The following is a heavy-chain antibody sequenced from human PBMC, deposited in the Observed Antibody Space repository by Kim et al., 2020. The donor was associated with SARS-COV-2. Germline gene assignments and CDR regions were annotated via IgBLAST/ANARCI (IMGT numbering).Heavy chain of an antibody. V-gene: IGHV3-21*01. Sequence: GGSLRLSCAASGFTFSSYSMNWVRQAPGKGLEWVSSISSSSSYIYYADSVKGRFTISRDNAKNSLYLQMNSLRAEDTAVYYCAVVPAAEYYFDYWGQGTLVTVSS. J-gene: IGHJ4*02. CDR1: GFTFSSYS. CDR3: AVVPAAEYYFDY. D-gene: IGHD2-2*01. CDR2: ISSSSSYI.